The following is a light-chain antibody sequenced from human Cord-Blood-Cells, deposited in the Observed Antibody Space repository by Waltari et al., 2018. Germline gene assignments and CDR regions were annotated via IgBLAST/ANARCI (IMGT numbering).Light chain of an antibody. CDR1: SGCIARNN. Sequence: NFMLTQPHSLLEPPGKTVPISCTRISGCIARNNVNWYHQRPGSTPTTVIYEDNQRPSGVPERFSGSIDSSSNSASLTSSGLKTEDEADYYCQSYDSSNQVYGGGTKLTVL. CDR3: QSYDSSNQV. V-gene: IGLV6-57*01. J-gene: IGLJ3*02. CDR2: EDN.